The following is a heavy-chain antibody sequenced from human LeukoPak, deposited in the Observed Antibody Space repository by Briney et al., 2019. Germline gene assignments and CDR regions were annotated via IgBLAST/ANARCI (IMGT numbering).Heavy chain of an antibody. V-gene: IGHV3-23*03. Sequence: GGSLRLSCAASGFTFSSYAMSWVRQAPGKGLEWVSVIHTGGTTHYADSVKGRFTISKDNSNNTVYLQMNSVRVEDTAVYYCARVWFGYFFQWGQGALVTVSS. J-gene: IGHJ4*02. D-gene: IGHD3-10*01. CDR2: IHTGGTT. CDR3: ARVWFGYFFQ. CDR1: GFTFSSYA.